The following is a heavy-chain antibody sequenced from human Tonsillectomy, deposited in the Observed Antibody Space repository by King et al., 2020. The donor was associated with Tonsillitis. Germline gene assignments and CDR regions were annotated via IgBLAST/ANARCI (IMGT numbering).Heavy chain of an antibody. Sequence: VQLVESGGGLVKPGGSLRLSCAASGFTFSTHTMNWVRQAPGKGLEWVSSIRTNSNNIYYAASVKGRFTISRDNAKNSLYLQMNSLRAEDTAVYYCARDRYGDYVFDYWGLGTLVTVSS. J-gene: IGHJ4*02. V-gene: IGHV3-21*01. D-gene: IGHD4-17*01. CDR1: GFTFSTHT. CDR2: IRTNSNNI. CDR3: ARDRYGDYVFDY.